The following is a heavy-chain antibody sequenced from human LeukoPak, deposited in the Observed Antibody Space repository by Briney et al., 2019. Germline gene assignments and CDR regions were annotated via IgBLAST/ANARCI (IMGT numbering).Heavy chain of an antibody. CDR2: ISGSGGST. Sequence: RPGGSLRLSCAASGFTFSSYSMNWVRQASGKGLEWVSAISGSGGSTYYADSVKGRFTISRDNSKNTLYLQMNSLRAEDTAVYYCAKDSASSGYLDYVDYWGQGTLVTVSS. J-gene: IGHJ4*02. V-gene: IGHV3-23*01. CDR1: GFTFSSYS. CDR3: AKDSASSGYLDYVDY. D-gene: IGHD3-22*01.